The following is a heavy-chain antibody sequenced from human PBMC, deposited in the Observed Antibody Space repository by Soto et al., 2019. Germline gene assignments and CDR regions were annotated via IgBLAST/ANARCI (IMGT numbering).Heavy chain of an antibody. J-gene: IGHJ6*03. Sequence: VKVSCKASGYTFTSYDINWVRQATGQGLEWMGWMNPNSGNTGYAQKFQGRVTMTRNTSISTAYMELSSLRSEDTAVYYCARELFVPAANVYYYYYMDVWGKGTTVTVSS. CDR3: ARELFVPAANVYYYYYMDV. V-gene: IGHV1-8*01. D-gene: IGHD2-2*01. CDR1: GYTFTSYD. CDR2: MNPNSGNT.